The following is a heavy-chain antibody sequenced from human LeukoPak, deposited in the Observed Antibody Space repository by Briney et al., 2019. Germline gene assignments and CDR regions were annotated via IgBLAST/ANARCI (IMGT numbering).Heavy chain of an antibody. CDR1: GGSINSSSYF. CDR2: VYHSGST. V-gene: IGHV4-39*07. CDR3: ARSVAPTRPYYFDY. Sequence: SETLSLTCSVSGGSINSSSYFWGWVRQPPGKGLEWIGSVYHSGSTYYNPSLKSRVTLSVDTSKNQFSLKLSSVTAADTAVYYCARSVAPTRPYYFDYWGQGTLVTVSS. D-gene: IGHD5-12*01. J-gene: IGHJ4*02.